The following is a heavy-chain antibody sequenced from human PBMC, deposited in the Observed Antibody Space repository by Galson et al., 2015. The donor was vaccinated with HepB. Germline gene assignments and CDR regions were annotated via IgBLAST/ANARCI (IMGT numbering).Heavy chain of an antibody. J-gene: IGHJ3*02. CDR2: ISGSGGST. CDR3: AKGGTKITMIVVVIRGGDAFDI. V-gene: IGHV3-23*01. Sequence: SLRLSCAASGFTFSSYAMSWVRQAPGKGLEWVSAISGSGGSTYYADSVKGRFTISRDNSKNTLYLQMNSLRAEDTAVYYCAKGGTKITMIVVVIRGGDAFDIWGQGTMVTVSS. D-gene: IGHD3-22*01. CDR1: GFTFSSYA.